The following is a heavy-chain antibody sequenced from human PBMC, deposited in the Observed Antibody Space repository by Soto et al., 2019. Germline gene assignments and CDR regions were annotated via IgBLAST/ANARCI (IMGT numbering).Heavy chain of an antibody. J-gene: IGHJ6*02. CDR1: GGTFSSYA. V-gene: IGHV1-69*13. D-gene: IGHD6-13*01. CDR3: ARDSGIAAAGYYYYYGMDV. Sequence: SVKVSCKASGGTFSSYAISWVRQAPGQGLEWMGGIIPIFGTANYAQEFQGRVTITADESTSTAYMELSSLRSEDTAVYYCARDSGIAAAGYYYYYGMDVWGQGTTVTVSS. CDR2: IIPIFGTA.